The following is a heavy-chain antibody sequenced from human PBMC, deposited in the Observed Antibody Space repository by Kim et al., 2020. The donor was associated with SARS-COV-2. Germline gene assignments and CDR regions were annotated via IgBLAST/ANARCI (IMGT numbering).Heavy chain of an antibody. J-gene: IGHJ4*02. CDR3: ARATLNYFDY. V-gene: IGHV1-69*04. CDR1: GGTFSSYA. CDR2: IIPILGIA. Sequence: SVKVSCKASGGTFSSYAISWVRQAPGQGLDWMGRIIPILGIANYAQKFQGRVTITADKSTSTAYMELSSLRSEDTAVYYCARATLNYFDYWGQGTRVTV.